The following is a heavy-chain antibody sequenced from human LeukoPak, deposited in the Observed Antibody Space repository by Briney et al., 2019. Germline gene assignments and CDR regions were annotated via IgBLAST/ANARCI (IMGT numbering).Heavy chain of an antibody. J-gene: IGHJ3*02. CDR2: INPSGGST. V-gene: IGHV1-46*01. D-gene: IGHD3-22*01. CDR1: GYTFTSYY. CDR3: AREQIYYYDSSGYYSEGDAFDI. Sequence: ASVTVSFKASGYTFTSYYMHWVRQAPGQGLEWMGIINPSGGSTSYAQKFQGRVTMTRDTSTSTVYMELSSLRSEDTAVYYCAREQIYYYDSSGYYSEGDAFDIWGQGTMVTVSS.